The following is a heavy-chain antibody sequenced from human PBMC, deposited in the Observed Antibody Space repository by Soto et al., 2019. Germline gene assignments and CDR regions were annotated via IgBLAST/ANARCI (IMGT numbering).Heavy chain of an antibody. V-gene: IGHV3-15*01. CDR3: WAASHDSFDI. Sequence: VHLVESGGSLVKPGGSLRLSCAASGFTFTAAWMSWVRQAPGKGLEWVGRIKSETDGGTTDYVAPVRGRFTISRDDSKNMLYLQMNSLKTDDTAMYYCWAASHDSFDIWGQGTMVTVSS. CDR1: GFTFTAAW. J-gene: IGHJ3*02. CDR2: IKSETDGGTT. D-gene: IGHD2-15*01.